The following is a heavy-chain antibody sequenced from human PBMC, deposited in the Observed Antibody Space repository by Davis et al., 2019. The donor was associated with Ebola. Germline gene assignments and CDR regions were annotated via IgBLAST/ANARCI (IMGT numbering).Heavy chain of an antibody. D-gene: IGHD2-2*01. J-gene: IGHJ4*02. Sequence: PGGSLRLSCTVSGGSISSYYWSWIRQPPGKGLEWIGYIYYSGSTNYNPSLKSRVTISVDTSKNQFSLKLSSVTAADTAVYYCARVVPAAMGLVFDYWGQGTLVTVSS. V-gene: IGHV4-59*12. CDR3: ARVVPAAMGLVFDY. CDR2: IYYSGST. CDR1: GGSISSYY.